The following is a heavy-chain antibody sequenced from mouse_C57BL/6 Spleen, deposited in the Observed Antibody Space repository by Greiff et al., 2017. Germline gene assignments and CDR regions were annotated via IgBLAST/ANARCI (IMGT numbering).Heavy chain of an antibody. D-gene: IGHD1-1*01. CDR1: GFTFSSYA. CDR2: ISDGGSYT. V-gene: IGHV5-4*01. Sequence: EVQVVESGGGLVKPGGSLQLSCAASGFTFSSYAMSWVRQTPEKRLEWVATISDGGSYTYYPDNVKGRFPISRDNAKNNLYLQMSHLKSEDTAMYYCARRSSYWYFDVWGTGTTVTVSS. J-gene: IGHJ1*03. CDR3: ARRSSYWYFDV.